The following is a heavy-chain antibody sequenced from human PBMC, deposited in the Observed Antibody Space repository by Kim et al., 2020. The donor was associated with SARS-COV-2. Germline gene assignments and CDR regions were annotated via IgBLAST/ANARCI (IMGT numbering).Heavy chain of an antibody. CDR1: GYTFTSYA. V-gene: IGHV1-3*01. D-gene: IGHD6-19*01. CDR3: AREGPGGWYYFDY. J-gene: IGHJ4*02. CDR2: INAGNGNT. Sequence: ASVKVSCKASGYTFTSYAMHWVRQAPGQRLEWMGWINAGNGNTKYSQKFQGRVTITRDTSASTAYMELSSLRSEDTAVYYCAREGPGGWYYFDYWGQGTLVTVSS.